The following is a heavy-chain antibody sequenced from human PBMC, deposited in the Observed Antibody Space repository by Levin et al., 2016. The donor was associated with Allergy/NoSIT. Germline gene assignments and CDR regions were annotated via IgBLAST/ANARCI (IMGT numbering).Heavy chain of an antibody. CDR3: ARGGINDGSGSYYFDY. CDR1: GGSFSGYY. D-gene: IGHD3-10*01. CDR2: INHSGST. Sequence: SETLSLTCAVYGGSFSGYYWSWIRQPPGKGLEWIGEINHSGSTNYNPSLKSRVTISVDTSKNQFSLKLSSVTAADTAVYYCARGGINDGSGSYYFDYWGQGTLVTVSS. J-gene: IGHJ4*02. V-gene: IGHV4-34*01.